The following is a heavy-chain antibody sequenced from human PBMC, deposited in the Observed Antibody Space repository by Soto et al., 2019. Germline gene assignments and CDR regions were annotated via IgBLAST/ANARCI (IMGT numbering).Heavy chain of an antibody. V-gene: IGHV3-74*01. CDR2: INSDGSTT. CDR3: ERGLTGDP. D-gene: IGHD7-27*01. Sequence: GGSLRLSCAASGFTFSNSWMHWVRQAPGKGLVFVSRINSDGSTTSYADSVKGRFTISRDNAKNTLCLQMDSLRAEDTAVYYCERGLTGDPWGQGT. CDR1: GFTFSNSW. J-gene: IGHJ5*02.